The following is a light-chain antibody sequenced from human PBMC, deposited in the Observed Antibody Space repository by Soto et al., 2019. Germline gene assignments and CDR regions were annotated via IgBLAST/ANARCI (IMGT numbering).Light chain of an antibody. V-gene: IGKV2-30*01. CDR3: MQGTHWPIT. CDR2: KVS. CDR1: QILVYSDGNTY. J-gene: IGKJ5*01. Sequence: DVVMTQPPLSLPVTLGQPASISCRSSQILVYSDGNTYLSWFQQRPGQSPRRLIYKVSNRDSGVPERFSGSGSGTDFTLKISRVEAEDVGVYYCMQGTHWPITVGQGTRLEIK.